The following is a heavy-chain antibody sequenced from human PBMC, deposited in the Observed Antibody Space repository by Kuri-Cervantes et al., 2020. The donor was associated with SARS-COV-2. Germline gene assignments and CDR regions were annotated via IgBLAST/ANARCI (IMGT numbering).Heavy chain of an antibody. CDR3: GSPAGGYKSGFDSLGF. CDR1: DGSISNYY. CDR2: IHGSGGA. J-gene: IGHJ4*02. D-gene: IGHD5-18*01. V-gene: IGHV4-34*01. Sequence: GSLRLSCTVSDGSISNYYWSWIRQPPGKGLEWIGEIHGSGGATYNSSLKSRVTLSVDASKNQFSLRLTSVTAADTAVYYCGSPAGGYKSGFDSLGFWGQGTLVTVSS.